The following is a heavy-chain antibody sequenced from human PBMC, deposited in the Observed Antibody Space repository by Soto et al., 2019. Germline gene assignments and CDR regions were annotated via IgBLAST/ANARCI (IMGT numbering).Heavy chain of an antibody. CDR2: ISGSGGTP. V-gene: IGHV3-23*01. J-gene: IGHJ4*02. CDR1: GFTFSSYA. Sequence: GGSLRLSCAASGFTFSSYAMTWFRQAPGKELEWVSSISGSGGTPYYADSVKGRFTTSTDNSKNTLYLHMSGLRADDTAVYYCTRGFNLPRDYWGQGTLITVSS. D-gene: IGHD3-3*01. CDR3: TRGFNLPRDY.